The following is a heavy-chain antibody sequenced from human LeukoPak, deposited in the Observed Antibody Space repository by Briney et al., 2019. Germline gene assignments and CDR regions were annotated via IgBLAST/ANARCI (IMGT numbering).Heavy chain of an antibody. J-gene: IGHJ4*02. V-gene: IGHV4-59*01. Sequence: SETLSLTCTVSGGSITASYWTWVRQPPGKGLEYIGYISNSGSSNYNPSLKSRVTISVDTAKNHLSVTLTSVTDADTAVYYCARDKHLGFSSGTKYYPYYFDSWGQGIQVTVSS. CDR2: ISNSGSS. D-gene: IGHD2-2*03. CDR1: GGSITASY. CDR3: ARDKHLGFSSGTKYYPYYFDS.